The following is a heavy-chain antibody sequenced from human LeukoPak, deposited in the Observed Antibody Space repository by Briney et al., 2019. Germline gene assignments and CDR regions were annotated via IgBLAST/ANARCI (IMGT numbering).Heavy chain of an antibody. CDR2: IYYSGST. V-gene: IGHV4-39*06. J-gene: IGHJ5*02. CDR1: GGSISSSSYF. Sequence: SETLSLTCTVSGGSISSSSYFWGWIRQPPGKGLEWIGSIYYSGSTYYNPSLKSRVTISVDTSKNQFPLKLSSVTAADTAVYYCARGVVVPAAGGANWFDPWGQGTLVTVSS. CDR3: ARGVVVPAAGGANWFDP. D-gene: IGHD2-2*01.